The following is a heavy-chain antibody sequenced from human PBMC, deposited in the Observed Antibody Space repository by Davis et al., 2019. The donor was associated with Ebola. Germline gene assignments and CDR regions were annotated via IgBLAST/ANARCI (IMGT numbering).Heavy chain of an antibody. J-gene: IGHJ4*02. CDR1: GCIVSDNY. CDR3: ARDPGPHYDF. V-gene: IGHV3-66*01. Sequence: GESLKISCAASGCIVSDNYMSWVRQAPGKGLEWVSVIYSAGNTYYADSVKGRFTISRDNSKNTVFLQMSSLRVEDTAVYYCARDPGPHYDFWGQGTLVTVSS. D-gene: IGHD3-3*01. CDR2: IYSAGNT.